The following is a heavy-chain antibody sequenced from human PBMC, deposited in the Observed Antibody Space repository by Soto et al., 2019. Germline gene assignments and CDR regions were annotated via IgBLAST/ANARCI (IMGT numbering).Heavy chain of an antibody. CDR1: GFTFSDYY. J-gene: IGHJ6*03. Sequence: GGSLRLSCAASGFTFSDYYMSWIRQAPGKGLEWVSYISSSGSTIYYADSVKGRFTISRDNAKNSLYLQMNSLRAEDTAVYYCARRSGPAAINPRYYYYMDVWGKGTTVTVSS. CDR2: ISSSGSTI. CDR3: ARRSGPAAINPRYYYYMDV. V-gene: IGHV3-11*01. D-gene: IGHD2-2*01.